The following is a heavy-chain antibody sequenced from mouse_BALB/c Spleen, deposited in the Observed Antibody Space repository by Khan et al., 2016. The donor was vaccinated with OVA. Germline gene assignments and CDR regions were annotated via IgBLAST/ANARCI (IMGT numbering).Heavy chain of an antibody. J-gene: IGHJ2*01. V-gene: IGHV3-2*02. D-gene: IGHD1-1*01. CDR3: ARGNYYGYYFDY. CDR2: ISYSGGT. Sequence: EVQLQESGPGLVKPSQSLSLTCTVTGYSITSGYAWNWIRQFPGNKLEWMGYISYSGGTSYIPSLKSRISITRDTSKNQFFLQLNSVTTEDTATYYCARGNYYGYYFDYWGQGTPLTVSS. CDR1: GYSITSGYA.